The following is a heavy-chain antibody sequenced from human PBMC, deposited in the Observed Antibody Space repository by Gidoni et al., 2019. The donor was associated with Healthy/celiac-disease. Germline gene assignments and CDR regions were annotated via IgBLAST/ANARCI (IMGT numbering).Heavy chain of an antibody. J-gene: IGHJ4*02. D-gene: IGHD5-12*01. CDR3: ARVFLGGYDKQFDY. Sequence: QVQLQESGPGLVKPSQTLSLTCTAPGVPISSGGYYWSWIRQHPGKGLEWTGYIYYSGSTYYNPSLKSRVTISVDTSKNQFSLKLSSVTAADTAVYYCARVFLGGYDKQFDYWGQGTLVTVSS. CDR2: IYYSGST. CDR1: GVPISSGGYY. V-gene: IGHV4-31*03.